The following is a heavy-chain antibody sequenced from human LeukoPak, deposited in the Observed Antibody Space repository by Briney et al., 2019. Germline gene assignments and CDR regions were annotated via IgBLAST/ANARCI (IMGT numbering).Heavy chain of an antibody. CDR1: GGSISNYY. V-gene: IGHV4-59*12. Sequence: PSETLSLTCTVSGGSISNYYWNWIRQPPGKGLELIGYIYYSGTTNYNPSLKSRVSMSVDTSKNQFSLKLSSVTAADTAVYYCARERREQLLPPYTRSVTYFDYWGQGTLVTVSS. CDR2: IYYSGTT. CDR3: ARERREQLLPPYTRSVTYFDY. J-gene: IGHJ4*02. D-gene: IGHD2-2*01.